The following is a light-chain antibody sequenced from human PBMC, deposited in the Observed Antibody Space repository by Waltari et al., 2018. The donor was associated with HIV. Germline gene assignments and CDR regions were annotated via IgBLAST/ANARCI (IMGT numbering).Light chain of an antibody. V-gene: IGLV2-8*01. J-gene: IGLJ2*01. Sequence: QSALTQPPSASGSPGQSVTISCTGTSRDVGGYNYVSWYQQHPGKAPKLLIAEVSKRPEGVPDRFSGSKSGNTASLTVSGLQAEDEADYYCSSYAGSINVLFGGGTKLAVL. CDR2: EVS. CDR1: SRDVGGYNY. CDR3: SSYAGSINVL.